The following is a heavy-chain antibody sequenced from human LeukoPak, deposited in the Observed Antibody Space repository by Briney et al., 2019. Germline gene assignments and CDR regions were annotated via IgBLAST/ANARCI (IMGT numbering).Heavy chain of an antibody. CDR1: GYTFTSHD. V-gene: IGHV1-8*01. J-gene: IGHJ6*03. CDR2: MNPNSGNT. CDR3: AREVVVDGKYHHYMDV. Sequence: GASVKVSCKASGYTFTSHDINWVRQATGQGLEWMGWMNPNSGNTGYAQKFQGRVTLTRDTSISTAYMELNNLRSEDTAVYYCAREVVVDGKYHHYMDVWGKGTTVIVSS. D-gene: IGHD2-15*01.